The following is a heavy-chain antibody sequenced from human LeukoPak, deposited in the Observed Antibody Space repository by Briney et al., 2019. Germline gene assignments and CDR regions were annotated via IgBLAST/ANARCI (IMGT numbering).Heavy chain of an antibody. V-gene: IGHV4-39*01. Sequence: KPSETLSLTCSVSGDSISSSSYYWGWVRQPPGKGLEWIGDIYYSGRTYYDSSLKSRLTIGIDTSKNEFSLTLRSVTATDTAVYYCARRRYYDSTGFLDWGQGTLVSVS. CDR3: ARRRYYDSTGFLD. CDR2: IYYSGRT. CDR1: GDSISSSSYY. D-gene: IGHD3-22*01. J-gene: IGHJ1*01.